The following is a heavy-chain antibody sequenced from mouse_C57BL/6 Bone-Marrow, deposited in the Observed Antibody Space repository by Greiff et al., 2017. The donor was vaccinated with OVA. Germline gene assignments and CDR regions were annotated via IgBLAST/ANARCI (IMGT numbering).Heavy chain of an antibody. CDR2: INPSSGYT. J-gene: IGHJ2*01. CDR3: ARGGYYDYDGFDY. D-gene: IGHD2-4*01. CDR1: GYTFTSYW. V-gene: IGHV1-7*01. Sequence: VQLQESGADLAKPGASVKLSCKASGYTFTSYWMHWVKQRPGQGLEWIGYINPSSGYTKYNQKFKDKATLTADKSSSTAYMQLSSLTYEDSAVYDCARGGYYDYDGFDYWGQGTTLTVSS.